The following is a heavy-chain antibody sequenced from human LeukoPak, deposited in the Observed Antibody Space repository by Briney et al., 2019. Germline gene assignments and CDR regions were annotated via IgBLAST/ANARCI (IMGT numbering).Heavy chain of an antibody. CDR2: ISSGTSYI. J-gene: IGHJ4*02. Sequence: PGGSLRLSCAASGFTFSSFTMNWVRQAPGKGLEWVSSISSGTSYIYYADSVKGRFTISRDNAKNSLYLQMNSLRAEDTAVYYCARALTTLTYEGYWGQGTLVTVSS. V-gene: IGHV3-21*01. D-gene: IGHD1-1*01. CDR1: GFTFSSFT. CDR3: ARALTTLTYEGY.